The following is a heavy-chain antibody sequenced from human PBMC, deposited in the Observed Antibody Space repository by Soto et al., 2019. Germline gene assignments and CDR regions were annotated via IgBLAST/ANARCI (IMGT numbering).Heavy chain of an antibody. D-gene: IGHD6-13*01. CDR3: ARDRALKQQLVPRFDY. J-gene: IGHJ4*02. CDR1: GYTFTSYG. V-gene: IGHV1-18*01. Sequence: GASVKVSCKASGYTFTSYGISWVRQAPGQGLEWMGWISAYNGNTNYAQKLQGRVTMTTDTSTSTAYMELRSLRSDDTAVYYCARDRALKQQLVPRFDYWGQGTLVTVSS. CDR2: ISAYNGNT.